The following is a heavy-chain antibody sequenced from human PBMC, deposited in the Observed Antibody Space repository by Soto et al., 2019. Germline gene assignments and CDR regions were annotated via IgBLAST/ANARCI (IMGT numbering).Heavy chain of an antibody. CDR3: AASHYDFWSGYNWFDP. CDR2: ISAYNGNT. CDR1: GYTFTSYG. D-gene: IGHD3-3*01. J-gene: IGHJ5*02. Sequence: ASVKVSCKASGYTFTSYGISWVRQAPGQGLEWMGWISAYNGNTNYAQKLQGRVTMTTDASTSTAYMELRSLRSDDTAVYYCAASHYDFWSGYNWFDPWGQGTLVTVSS. V-gene: IGHV1-18*01.